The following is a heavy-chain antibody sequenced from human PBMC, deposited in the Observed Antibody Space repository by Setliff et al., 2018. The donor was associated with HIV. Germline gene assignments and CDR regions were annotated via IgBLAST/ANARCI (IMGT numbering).Heavy chain of an antibody. V-gene: IGHV1-24*01. CDR2: FDPEDGET. CDR1: GYTLTELS. D-gene: IGHD3-10*01. J-gene: IGHJ4*02. Sequence: ASVKVSCKVSGYTLTELSMHWVRQAPGKGLEWMGGFDPEDGETIYAQKFQGRVTMTEDTSTDTAYMELSSLRSEDTAVYYCATDKHYYGSGSYYALDYWGQGTLVTSPQ. CDR3: ATDKHYYGSGSYYALDY.